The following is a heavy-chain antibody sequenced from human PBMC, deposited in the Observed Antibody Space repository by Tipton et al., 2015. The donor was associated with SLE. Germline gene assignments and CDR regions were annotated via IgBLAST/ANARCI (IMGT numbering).Heavy chain of an antibody. V-gene: IGHV4-34*01. CDR1: GGSFSGYY. CDR3: AGSPFYDFWRNS. J-gene: IGHJ5*02. Sequence: TLSLTCAVYGGSFSGYYWSWIRQPPGKGLEWIAEINHSGSTNYNPSLKSRVTISVDTSKNQFSLKLTSVTAADTAMYYCAGSPFYDFWRNSWGQGTLSPSPQ. CDR2: INHSGST. D-gene: IGHD3-3*01.